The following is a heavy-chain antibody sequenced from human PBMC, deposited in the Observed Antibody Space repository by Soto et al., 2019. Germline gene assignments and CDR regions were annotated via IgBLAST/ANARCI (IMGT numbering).Heavy chain of an antibody. CDR2: IDEYGSTI. CDR3: TRDIGGKGAY. V-gene: IGHV3-74*01. Sequence: PGGSLRLSCAASGFTFSRYLMHWVRQVPGKGLLWVSRIDEYGSTINYADSVKGRFTISRDNARNTLYLEMNSLRAEDTALYYCTRDIGGKGAYWGPGTLVTVSS. D-gene: IGHD3-10*01. J-gene: IGHJ4*02. CDR1: GFTFSRYL.